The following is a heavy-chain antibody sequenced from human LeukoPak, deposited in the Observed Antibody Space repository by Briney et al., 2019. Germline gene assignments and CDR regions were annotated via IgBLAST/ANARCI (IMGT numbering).Heavy chain of an antibody. CDR1: GFIFSDYG. CDR3: AKEGTASKPSDLDY. V-gene: IGHV3-30*02. J-gene: IGHJ4*02. Sequence: GGSLRLSCAASGFIFSDYGMHWVRQAPGKGLEWVTFIRYDGGNKYYADSVNGRFTISRDNSKNIVYLQMNSLSSEDTAVYYCAKEGTASKPSDLDYWGQGTLVTVSS. D-gene: IGHD1/OR15-1a*01. CDR2: IRYDGGNK.